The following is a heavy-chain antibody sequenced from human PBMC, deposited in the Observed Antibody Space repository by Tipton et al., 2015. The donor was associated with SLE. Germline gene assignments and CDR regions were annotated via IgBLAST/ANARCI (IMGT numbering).Heavy chain of an antibody. Sequence: TLSLTCTVSGGSISSHYWSWIRQPPGKGLEWIGYIYYSGSINYNPSLKSRVTISLDTSKNQFSLKLRSVTAADTAVYYCARAGGVEMATINYWGQGTLVTVSS. D-gene: IGHD5-24*01. J-gene: IGHJ4*02. CDR3: ARAGGVEMATINY. CDR1: GGSISSHY. CDR2: IYYSGSI. V-gene: IGHV4-59*11.